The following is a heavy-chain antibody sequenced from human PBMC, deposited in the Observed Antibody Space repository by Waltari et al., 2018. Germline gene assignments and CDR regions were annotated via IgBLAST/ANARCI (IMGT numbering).Heavy chain of an antibody. CDR1: GFTVSRTY. CDR3: ARDTSGTKGALDY. D-gene: IGHD3-10*01. J-gene: IGHJ4*02. CDR2: IYIGGST. Sequence: EVQLVESGGGWVQPGGSLRLSCAASGFTVSRTYMSWVRQAPGKGLEWVSVIYIGGSTYYADSVKGRFTSSRDNSKNMLYLQMDSLRAEDTAVYYCARDTSGTKGALDYWGQGTLVTVSS. V-gene: IGHV3-66*01.